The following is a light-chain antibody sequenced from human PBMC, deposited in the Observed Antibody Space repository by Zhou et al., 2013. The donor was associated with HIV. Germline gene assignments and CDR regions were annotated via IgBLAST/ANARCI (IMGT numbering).Light chain of an antibody. CDR2: GVS. CDR3: QQYGTSLT. J-gene: IGKJ4*01. CDR1: QSVSSY. V-gene: IGKV3-20*01. Sequence: EIVLTQSPATLSLSPGERATLSCRASQSVSSYLAWYQQKPGQTPRLLISGVSSRATGIPDRFSGSGSGTDFTLTISRLEPEDFAVYYCQQYGTSLTFGGGTKVEIK.